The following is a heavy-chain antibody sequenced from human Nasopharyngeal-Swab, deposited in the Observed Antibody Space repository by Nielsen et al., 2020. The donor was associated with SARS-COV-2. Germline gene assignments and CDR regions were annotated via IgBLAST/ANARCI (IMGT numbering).Heavy chain of an antibody. CDR2: IKQDGSEK. Sequence: VRQAPGKGLEWVANIKQDGSEKYYVDPVKGRFTISRDNAKNSLYLQMNSLRAEDTAVYYCARGASGYYDFWSGYYRNYYYYYMDVWGKGTTVTVSS. J-gene: IGHJ6*03. V-gene: IGHV3-7*01. D-gene: IGHD3-3*01. CDR3: ARGASGYYDFWSGYYRNYYYYYMDV.